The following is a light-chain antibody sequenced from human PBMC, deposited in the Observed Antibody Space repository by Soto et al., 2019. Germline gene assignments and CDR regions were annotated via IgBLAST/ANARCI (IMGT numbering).Light chain of an antibody. Sequence: MQMTQCPSTLSASLGDRVTIIWGASQSISSWLAWYQQKQGKAPKLLIYDASNLESGVPSRFSGSVSGTEVTLTLSSLQTDDVATYYCQQSNSYPITFGQGTRLEI. CDR1: QSISSW. CDR2: DAS. V-gene: IGKV1-5*02. CDR3: QQSNSYPIT. J-gene: IGKJ5*01.